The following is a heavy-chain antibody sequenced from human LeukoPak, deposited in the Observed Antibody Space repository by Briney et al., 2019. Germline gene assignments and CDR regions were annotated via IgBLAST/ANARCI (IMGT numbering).Heavy chain of an antibody. CDR3: ARSRASSGLLGY. Sequence: PGGSLRLSCAASGLTFRSYGMHWVRQAPGKGLEWVAVIWYDGSNKYYADSVKGRFTISRDNSKNTLYLQMNSLRAEDTAVYYCARSRASSGLLGYWGQGTLVTVSS. CDR1: GLTFRSYG. CDR2: IWYDGSNK. D-gene: IGHD6-19*01. J-gene: IGHJ4*02. V-gene: IGHV3-33*01.